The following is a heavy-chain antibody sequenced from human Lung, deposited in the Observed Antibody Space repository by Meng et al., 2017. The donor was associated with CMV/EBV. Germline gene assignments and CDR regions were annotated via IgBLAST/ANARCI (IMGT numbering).Heavy chain of an antibody. Sequence: SVXVSXKASGGSLSNYRLNWVRQVPGQGFQWMGGIIPILGIPDYPENFQGRVTITADTSTDTAYMHLSSLRLEDTAVYYCARGARLGYCSGANCYFNDFWXQGTWVTVSS. CDR3: ARGARLGYCSGANCYFNDF. V-gene: IGHV1-69*10. CDR2: IIPILGIP. CDR1: GGSLSNYR. J-gene: IGHJ4*02. D-gene: IGHD2-15*01.